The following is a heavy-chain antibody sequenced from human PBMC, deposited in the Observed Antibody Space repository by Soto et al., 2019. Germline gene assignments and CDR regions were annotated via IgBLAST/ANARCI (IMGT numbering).Heavy chain of an antibody. V-gene: IGHV3-48*02. CDR3: ARVVSGAAVSRFLEWFQGWFDP. J-gene: IGHJ5*02. CDR2: ISSSSSTI. D-gene: IGHD3-3*01. Sequence: GGSLRLSCAASGFTFSSYSMNWVRQAPGKGLEWVSYISSSSSTIYYADSVKGRFTISRDNAKNSLYLQRNSLGDEDTAVYYCARVVSGAAVSRFLEWFQGWFDPWGQGTLVTVSS. CDR1: GFTFSSYS.